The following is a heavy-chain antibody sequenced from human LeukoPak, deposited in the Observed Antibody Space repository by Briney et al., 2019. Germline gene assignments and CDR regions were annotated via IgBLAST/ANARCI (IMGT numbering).Heavy chain of an antibody. D-gene: IGHD2-15*01. Sequence: GGSLRLSCAASGFTFSNYWMSWVRQAPGKGLEWVANIKQDGSEKCYVDSVKGRFTISRDNAKNSLYLQMNSLRAEDTAVYYCARDVVVVAVRPYYYYGMDVWGQGTTVTVSS. CDR1: GFTFSNYW. V-gene: IGHV3-7*03. CDR3: ARDVVVVAVRPYYYYGMDV. CDR2: IKQDGSEK. J-gene: IGHJ6*02.